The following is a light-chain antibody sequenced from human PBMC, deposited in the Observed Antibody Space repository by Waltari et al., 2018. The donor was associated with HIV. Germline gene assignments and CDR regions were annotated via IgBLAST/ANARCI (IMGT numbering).Light chain of an antibody. Sequence: DIVLPQSPATLSLSPGERATLSCTASQSVGTYLAWYRHKPGQAPRLLLYNASSRATGVPARFSGSGSGTDFTLTISSLESEDSSIYYCQRREKWPFTFGQGTNVEVK. CDR3: QRREKWPFT. CDR2: NAS. CDR1: QSVGTY. V-gene: IGKV3-11*01. J-gene: IGKJ1*01.